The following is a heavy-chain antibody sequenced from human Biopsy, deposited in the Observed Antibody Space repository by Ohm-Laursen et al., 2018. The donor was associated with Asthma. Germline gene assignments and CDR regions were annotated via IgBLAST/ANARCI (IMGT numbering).Heavy chain of an antibody. CDR1: GGSITSSSYY. D-gene: IGHD3-22*01. CDR3: VRHLYSSSWSTFDY. CDR2: MYHSGSP. Sequence: SETLSLTCSVSGGSITSSSYYWGWIRQPPGKGMEWIGSMYHSGSPYYHPSLMSRATISVDTSKNQLSLKMSSVTAADTAVYFCVRHLYSSSWSTFDYWGQGAPVTVSS. J-gene: IGHJ4*02. V-gene: IGHV4-39*01.